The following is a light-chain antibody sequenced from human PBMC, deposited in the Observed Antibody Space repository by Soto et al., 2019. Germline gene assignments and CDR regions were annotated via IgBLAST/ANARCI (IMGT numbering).Light chain of an antibody. CDR2: GNN. CDR1: SSNIGAGFD. Sequence: QSALTQPPSVSGAPGQRVTISCTGSSSNIGAGFDVHWYQQLPGTAPKLLIYGNNNRPSGVPDRLSGSKSGTSASLAITGLQAEDEADYYCQSYDSSLSGSVFGGGTKLTVL. CDR3: QSYDSSLSGSV. V-gene: IGLV1-40*01. J-gene: IGLJ3*02.